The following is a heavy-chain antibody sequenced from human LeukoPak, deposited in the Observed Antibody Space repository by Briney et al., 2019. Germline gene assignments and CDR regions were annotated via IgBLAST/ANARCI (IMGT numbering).Heavy chain of an antibody. CDR1: GYTFTGYY. V-gene: IGHV1-2*06. D-gene: IGHD2-15*01. CDR3: ARPDGYCSGGSCYSGSTYGMDV. CDR2: INPNSGGT. Sequence: ASVKVSCKASGYTFTGYYMHWVRQAPGQGLEWMGRINPNSGGTNYAQKFQGRVTMTRDTSISTAYMELSSLRSEDTAVYYCARPDGYCSGGSCYSGSTYGMDVWGQGTTVTVSS. J-gene: IGHJ6*02.